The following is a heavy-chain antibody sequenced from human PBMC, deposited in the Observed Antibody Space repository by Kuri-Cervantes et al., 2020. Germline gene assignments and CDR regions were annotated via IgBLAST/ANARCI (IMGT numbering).Heavy chain of an antibody. V-gene: IGHV4-39*01. CDR1: GGSISSYY. J-gene: IGHJ4*02. Sequence: ESLKISCTVPGGSISSYYWGWIRQPPGKGLEWIGGIYYSGSTYYNPSLKSRVTISVDTSKNQFSLKLSSVTAADTAVYYCARHQSQWLVTTSFDYWGQGTLVTVSS. CDR2: IYYSGST. CDR3: ARHQSQWLVTTSFDY. D-gene: IGHD6-19*01.